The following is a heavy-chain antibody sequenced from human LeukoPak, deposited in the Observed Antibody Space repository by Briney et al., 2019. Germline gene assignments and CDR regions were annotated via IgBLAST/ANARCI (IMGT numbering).Heavy chain of an antibody. CDR1: GGTFSSYA. V-gene: IGHV1-69*04. J-gene: IGHJ4*02. CDR2: IIPILGIA. D-gene: IGHD4-4*01. CDR3: AREGRWGTVTKNY. Sequence: SVKVSCEASGGTFSSYAISWVRQAPGQGLEWMGRIIPILGIANYAQKFQGRVTITADKSTSTAYMELSSLRSEDTAVYYCAREGRWGTVTKNYWGQGTLVTVSS.